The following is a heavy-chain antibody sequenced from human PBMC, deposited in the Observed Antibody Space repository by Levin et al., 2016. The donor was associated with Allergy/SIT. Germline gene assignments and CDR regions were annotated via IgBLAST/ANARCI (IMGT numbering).Heavy chain of an antibody. D-gene: IGHD6-6*01. Sequence: GESLKISCAASGFTFSSYWMSWVRQAPGKGLEWVANIKQDGSEKYYVDSVKGRFTISRDNAKNSLYLQMNSLRDEDTAVYYCARRHSSSSGKVIDYWGQGTLVTVSS. V-gene: IGHV3-7*03. CDR2: IKQDGSEK. J-gene: IGHJ4*02. CDR3: ARRHSSSSGKVIDY. CDR1: GFTFSSYW.